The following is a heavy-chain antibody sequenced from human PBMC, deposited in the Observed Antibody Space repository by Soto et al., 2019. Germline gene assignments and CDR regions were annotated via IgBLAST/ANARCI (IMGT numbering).Heavy chain of an antibody. D-gene: IGHD6-13*01. J-gene: IGHJ4*02. Sequence: ESGGGVVQPGRSLRLSCAASGFTFSTHAMHWVRQAPGKGLECVAIVSFDGTNKYHADSVKGRFTISRENSKNTLYLQMSGLTPEETAVYYWARDQTGITTDGVGRIDHGGQGTLVTVSS. CDR2: VSFDGTNK. V-gene: IGHV3-30-3*01. CDR3: ARDQTGITTDGVGRIDH. CDR1: GFTFSTHA.